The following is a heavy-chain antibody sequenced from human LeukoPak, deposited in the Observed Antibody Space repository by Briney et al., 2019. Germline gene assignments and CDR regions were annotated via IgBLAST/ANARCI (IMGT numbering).Heavy chain of an antibody. Sequence: PSETLSLTCAVSGYSISSGYQWGWIRQPPGKGLEWIGSIYHSGTTYYSPSLKSRVTMSVDTSKNQFSAKLSSVTAADTAVYYCARMPHGGFEYWGQGALVTVSS. CDR2: IYHSGTT. CDR1: GYSISSGYQ. J-gene: IGHJ4*02. V-gene: IGHV4-38-2*01. D-gene: IGHD4-23*01. CDR3: ARMPHGGFEY.